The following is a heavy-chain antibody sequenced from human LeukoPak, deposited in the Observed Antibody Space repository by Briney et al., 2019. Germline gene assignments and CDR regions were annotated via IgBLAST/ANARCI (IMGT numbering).Heavy chain of an antibody. CDR2: ISYDGSNE. Sequence: SGGSLRLSCAAAGFTFSSYVMHWVRQAPGKGLGWVAIISYDGSNEYYADSVKGRFTISRDNSKNTLYLQMNSLRAADTAVYYCARAYCAGGCSGFWGQGTLVTVSS. CDR3: ARAYCAGGCSGF. J-gene: IGHJ4*02. CDR1: GFTFSSYV. V-gene: IGHV3-30*04. D-gene: IGHD2-21*02.